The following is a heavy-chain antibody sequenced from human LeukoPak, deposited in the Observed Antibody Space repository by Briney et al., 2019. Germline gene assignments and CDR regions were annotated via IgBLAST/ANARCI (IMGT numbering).Heavy chain of an antibody. CDR3: AGVGGTYSSSFPFDY. Sequence: PGGSLRLSCGASGFPLCSYRMNWVPQAPGRGLEWVSSISSSSSYIYYADSVKGRFTISRDNAKNSLYLQMNSLRAEDTAVYYCAGVGGTYSSSFPFDYWGQGTLVTVSS. CDR2: ISSSSSYI. J-gene: IGHJ4*02. V-gene: IGHV3-21*01. D-gene: IGHD6-13*01. CDR1: GFPLCSYR.